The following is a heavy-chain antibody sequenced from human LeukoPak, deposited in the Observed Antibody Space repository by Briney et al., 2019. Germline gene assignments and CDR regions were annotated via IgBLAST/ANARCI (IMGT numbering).Heavy chain of an antibody. CDR1: GFTFSSHT. Sequence: PGGSLRLSCAASGFTFSSHTMSWVRQAPGKGLEWVSGISGSGVNTYYANSVKGRFTISRDKFMNTLYLQMNSLRAEDTAVYYRARGRGLPVRPPNEGFLDYWGRGTLVTVSS. V-gene: IGHV3-23*01. CDR2: ISGSGVNT. D-gene: IGHD6-6*01. J-gene: IGHJ4*02. CDR3: ARGRGLPVRPPNEGFLDY.